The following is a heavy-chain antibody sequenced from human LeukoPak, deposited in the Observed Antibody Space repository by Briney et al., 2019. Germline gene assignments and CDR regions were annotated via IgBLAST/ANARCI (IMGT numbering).Heavy chain of an antibody. V-gene: IGHV1-46*01. Sequence: GASVKVSCKASGYTFTSYYMHWVRQAPGQGLEWMGIINPSGGSTSYAQKFQGRVTITRDTSANTAYMELSSLRSEDTAVYYCARGGSEFYGMDVWGQGTTVTVSS. CDR3: ARGGSEFYGMDV. D-gene: IGHD3-10*01. CDR1: GYTFTSYY. CDR2: INPSGGST. J-gene: IGHJ6*02.